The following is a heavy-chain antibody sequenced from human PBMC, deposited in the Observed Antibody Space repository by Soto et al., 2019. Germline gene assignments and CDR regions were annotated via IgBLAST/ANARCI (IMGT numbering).Heavy chain of an antibody. J-gene: IGHJ6*01. CDR3: AKLAASDYFYNYPMDV. CDR2: ISDDGSNK. V-gene: IGHV3-30*18. Sequence: QVQLVESGGGVVQPGRSLRLSCTASGFSFSSYGMHWVRQAPGKGLEWVAFISDDGSNKFYGDSVKGRFTISRDNSRNTLYLQMHSLRPEDTAVYYCAKLAASDYFYNYPMDVW. D-gene: IGHD6-13*01. CDR1: GFSFSSYG.